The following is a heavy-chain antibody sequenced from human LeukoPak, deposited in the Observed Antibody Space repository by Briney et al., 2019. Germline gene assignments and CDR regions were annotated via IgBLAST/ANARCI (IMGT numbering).Heavy chain of an antibody. V-gene: IGHV4-39*01. D-gene: IGHD6-19*01. J-gene: IGHJ3*01. CDR1: GDSITTTSHY. CDR3: ARHPGIAVAGDAFDF. Sequence: KPSETLSLTCTVSGDSITTTSHYWGWIRQPPGKGLEWIGSFSYSGSTYDNPSLKSRVTISADRSKNQFSLRLSSVTAADTAVYYCARHPGIAVAGDAFDFWGPGKVVTVSS. CDR2: FSYSGST.